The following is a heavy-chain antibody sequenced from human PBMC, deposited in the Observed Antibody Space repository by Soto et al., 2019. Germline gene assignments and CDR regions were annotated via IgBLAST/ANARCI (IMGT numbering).Heavy chain of an antibody. CDR3: ASDVAGGDL. V-gene: IGHV1-46*01. J-gene: IGHJ5*02. CDR2: FNPIGGGT. D-gene: IGHD1-26*01. Sequence: QAHLVQSGAEVREPGASVKVSCRTSGYTFINYYIHWVRQAPGHGLEWMAIFNPIGGGTKYAQKFQGRITLTMGTSTTTAYMEVSRLSSADRAVYCCASDVAGGDLWGQGTRVTVSS. CDR1: GYTFINYY.